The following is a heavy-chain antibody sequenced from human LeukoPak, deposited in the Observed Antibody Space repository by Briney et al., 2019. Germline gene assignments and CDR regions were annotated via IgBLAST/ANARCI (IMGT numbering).Heavy chain of an antibody. V-gene: IGHV3-30*03. CDR2: ISYDGSNE. Sequence: GGSLRLSCAASGFTFSSYGIHWVRQAPGKGLEWVAVISYDGSNEYYADSLKGRFTISRDNSKNTLYLQMNSLRVEDTAVYYCAREFKEWGQGTLVTVSS. J-gene: IGHJ4*02. CDR3: AREFKE. CDR1: GFTFSSYG.